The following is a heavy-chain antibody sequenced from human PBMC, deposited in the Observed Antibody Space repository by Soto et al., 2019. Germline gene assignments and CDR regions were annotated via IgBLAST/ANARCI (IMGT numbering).Heavy chain of an antibody. CDR1: GFTFGDYA. Sequence: GGSLRLSCTASGFTFGDYAMSWFRQAPGKGLEWVGFIRSKAYGGTTEYAASVKGRFTISRDDSKSIAYLQMNSLKTEDTAVYYCTRDRGGDIVVVTWSEYYFDYWGQGTLVTVSS. D-gene: IGHD2-15*01. J-gene: IGHJ4*02. CDR3: TRDRGGDIVVVTWSEYYFDY. CDR2: IRSKAYGGTT. V-gene: IGHV3-49*03.